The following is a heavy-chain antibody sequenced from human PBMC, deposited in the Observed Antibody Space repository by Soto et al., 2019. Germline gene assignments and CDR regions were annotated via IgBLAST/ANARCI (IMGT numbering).Heavy chain of an antibody. CDR1: GYSFTSYW. CDR2: IYPGDSDT. J-gene: IGHJ6*02. CDR3: ARHTKGSSGWYQYYYYGMDV. Sequence: GESLKISCKGSGYSFTSYWIGWVRQMPVKGLEWMGIIYPGDSDTRYSPSFQGQVTISADKSISTAYLQWSSLKASDTAMYYCARHTKGSSGWYQYYYYGMDVWGQGTTVTVSS. V-gene: IGHV5-51*01. D-gene: IGHD6-19*01.